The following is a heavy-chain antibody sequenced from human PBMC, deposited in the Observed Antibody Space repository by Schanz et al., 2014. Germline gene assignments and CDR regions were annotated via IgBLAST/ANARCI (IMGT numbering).Heavy chain of an antibody. V-gene: IGHV1-3*01. D-gene: IGHD6-13*01. CDR2: INAANGNT. CDR1: GYSFISHA. Sequence: QVQLVQSGAEVKKPGASVKVSCKASGYSFISHAIHWVRQAPGQRLEWMGWINAANGNTRYSQKFQGRVTITRDTLASTAYMEVSSLRSEDTAVYYCARSGSSNLYIFDSWGHGTLVTVSA. J-gene: IGHJ4*01. CDR3: ARSGSSNLYIFDS.